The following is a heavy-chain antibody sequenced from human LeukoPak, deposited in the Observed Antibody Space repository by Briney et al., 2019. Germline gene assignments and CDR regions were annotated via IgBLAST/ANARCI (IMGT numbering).Heavy chain of an antibody. D-gene: IGHD1-7*01. CDR3: ARVRYNWNYGDY. CDR1: GFPFSDYY. V-gene: IGHV3-11*01. CDR2: ISSSGSTI. J-gene: IGHJ4*02. Sequence: GGSLRLSCAASGFPFSDYYMSWIRQAPGKGLGWVSYISSSGSTIYYADSVKGRFTISRDNAKNSLYLQMNSLRAEDTAVYYCARVRYNWNYGDYWGQGTLVTVSS.